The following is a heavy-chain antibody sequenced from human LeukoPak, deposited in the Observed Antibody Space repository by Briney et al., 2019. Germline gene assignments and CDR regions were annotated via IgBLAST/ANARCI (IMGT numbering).Heavy chain of an antibody. V-gene: IGHV4-34*01. CDR3: ARGPPSYYDFWSGRTYYYYYYMDV. Sequence: NPSETLSLTCAVYGGSFSGYYWSWIRQPPGKGLEWIGEINHSGSTNYKPSLKSRVTISVDTSKNQFSLKLSSVTAADTAVYYCARGPPSYYDFWSGRTYYYYYYMDVWGKGTTVTVSS. CDR2: INHSGST. CDR1: GGSFSGYY. D-gene: IGHD3-3*01. J-gene: IGHJ6*03.